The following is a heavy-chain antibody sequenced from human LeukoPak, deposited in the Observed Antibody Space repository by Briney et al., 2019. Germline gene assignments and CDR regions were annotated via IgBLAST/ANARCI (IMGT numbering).Heavy chain of an antibody. Sequence: GGSLRLSCAASGFTFSSYAMHWFRQAPGKGLEWVAVISYDGSNKYYADSVKGRFTISRDNSKNTLYLQMNSLRAEDTAVYYCAREPEIVVVITPHGMDVWGQGTTVTVS. CDR2: ISYDGSNK. J-gene: IGHJ6*02. CDR3: AREPEIVVVITPHGMDV. D-gene: IGHD3-22*01. V-gene: IGHV3-30-3*01. CDR1: GFTFSSYA.